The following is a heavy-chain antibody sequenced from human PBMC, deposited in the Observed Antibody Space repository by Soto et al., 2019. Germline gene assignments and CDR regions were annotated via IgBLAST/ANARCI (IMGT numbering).Heavy chain of an antibody. CDR2: ISSSSSYI. CDR3: ARDYERTRGPLDY. CDR1: GFTFSSYS. Sequence: PVGSLRLSCAASGFTFSSYSMNWVRQAPGKGLEWVSSISSSSSYIYYADSVKGRFTISRDNAKNSLYLQMNSLRAEDTAVYYCARDYERTRGPLDYWGQGTLVTVSS. V-gene: IGHV3-21*01. D-gene: IGHD3-3*01. J-gene: IGHJ4*02.